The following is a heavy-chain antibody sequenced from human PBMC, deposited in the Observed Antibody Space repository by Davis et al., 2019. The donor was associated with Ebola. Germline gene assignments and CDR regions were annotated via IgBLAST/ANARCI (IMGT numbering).Heavy chain of an antibody. Sequence: PGGSLRLSCADSAITFSSYAMTWVRQAPGKGLEWVSAISGSGGSTYYADSVKGRFTISRDNSKNSLYLQLSSLTAEDTAIYYCAGGKDSSGWYGDDAFDFWGQGTMVTVSS. V-gene: IGHV3-23*01. D-gene: IGHD6-19*01. CDR3: AGGKDSSGWYGDDAFDF. J-gene: IGHJ3*01. CDR1: AITFSSYA. CDR2: ISGSGGST.